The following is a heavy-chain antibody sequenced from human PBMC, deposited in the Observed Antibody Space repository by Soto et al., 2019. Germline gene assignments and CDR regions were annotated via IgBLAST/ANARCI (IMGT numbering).Heavy chain of an antibody. Sequence: GSLVLACAASGFTFGHFAMSWVRQAPGKGLEWVAAISGTGGAAYYADSVKGRFTISRDNSRNKLFLQMNSLRVDDTAIYYCAKPEEVVRGFDFWGLGTLVTVYS. V-gene: IGHV3-23*01. D-gene: IGHD3-10*01. CDR2: ISGTGGAA. CDR3: AKPEEVVRGFDF. CDR1: GFTFGHFA. J-gene: IGHJ4*02.